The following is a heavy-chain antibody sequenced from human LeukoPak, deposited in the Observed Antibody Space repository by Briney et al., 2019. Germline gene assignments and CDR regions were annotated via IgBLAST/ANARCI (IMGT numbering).Heavy chain of an antibody. CDR1: GYTFTSYG. CDR2: ISAYNGNT. CDR3: ASLREGSSWYGY. V-gene: IGHV1-18*04. D-gene: IGHD6-13*01. Sequence: ASVKVSCKASGYTFTSYGISWVRQAPGQGLEWMGWISAYNGNTNYAQKLQGRVTMTTDTSTSTAYMELRSLRSEDTAVYYCASLREGSSWYGYWGQGTLVTVSS. J-gene: IGHJ4*02.